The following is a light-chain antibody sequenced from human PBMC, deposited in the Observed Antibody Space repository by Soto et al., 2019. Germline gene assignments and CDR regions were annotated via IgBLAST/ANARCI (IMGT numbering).Light chain of an antibody. Sequence: DIQMTQSPSTLSASVGDRVTITCRASQDIRSWLAWYQQKPGRAPKLLIFHASMLKSGVPSRFSGRESGTEFILTISSLQPDDFATYWCQQYHASPCTFGQGTKLEI. CDR2: HAS. CDR1: QDIRSW. CDR3: QQYHASPCT. J-gene: IGKJ2*02. V-gene: IGKV1-5*03.